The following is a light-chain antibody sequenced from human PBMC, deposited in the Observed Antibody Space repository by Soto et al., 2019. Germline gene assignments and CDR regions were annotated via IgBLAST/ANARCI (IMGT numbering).Light chain of an antibody. CDR2: LAS. J-gene: IGKJ1*01. CDR1: QSLLGSNGCNY. V-gene: IGKV2-28*01. CDR3: MQALQGPPT. Sequence: DIVRTQSPLSLPVTPGESASISCRSSQSLLGSNGCNYLDWYVQKPGQSPQLLISLASNRASGVPDRFSGSGSGTDFTLKISRVEAEDVGVYHCMQALQGPPTFGQGTKVDIK.